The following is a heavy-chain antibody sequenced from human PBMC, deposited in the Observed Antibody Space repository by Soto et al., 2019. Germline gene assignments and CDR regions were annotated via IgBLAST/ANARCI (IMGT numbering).Heavy chain of an antibody. Sequence: PWGSLRLSCAASGFTFSSYGMHWVRQAPGKGLEWVAVISYDGSNKYYADSVKGRFTISRDNSKNTLYLQMNSLRAEDTAVYYCAKDHWSAPSNYYDSSGYYPGDDWGQGTLVTVSS. CDR1: GFTFSSYG. D-gene: IGHD3-22*01. CDR2: ISYDGSNK. CDR3: AKDHWSAPSNYYDSSGYYPGDD. J-gene: IGHJ4*02. V-gene: IGHV3-30*18.